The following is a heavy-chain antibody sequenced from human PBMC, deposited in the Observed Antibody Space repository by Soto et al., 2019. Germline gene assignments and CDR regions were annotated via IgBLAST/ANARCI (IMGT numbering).Heavy chain of an antibody. CDR2: ISYDGSNK. CDR1: GFTFSSYG. CDR3: AKLPLNTGYSSGWYKGVGY. D-gene: IGHD6-19*01. Sequence: GGSLRLSCAASGFTFSSYGMHWVRQAPGKGLEWVAVISYDGSNKYYADSVKGRFTISRDNSKNTLYLQMNSLRAEDTAVYYCAKLPLNTGYSSGWYKGVGYWGQGTLVTVSS. J-gene: IGHJ4*02. V-gene: IGHV3-30*18.